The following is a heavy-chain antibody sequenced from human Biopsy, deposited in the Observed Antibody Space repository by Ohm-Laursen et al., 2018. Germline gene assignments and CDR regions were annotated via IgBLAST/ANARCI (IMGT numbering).Heavy chain of an antibody. CDR3: VRNMLRLHGGFGED. J-gene: IGHJ4*02. Sequence: SLRLSCAASGFTLSTDWMSWVRQAPGKGLEWVANIKYDGSEHYYVDSVEGRFTISRDNAGNSLFLQMNSLRGEDTAVYYCVRNMLRLHGGFGEDWGQGTTVTVSS. CDR2: IKYDGSEH. D-gene: IGHD3-10*01. CDR1: GFTLSTDW. V-gene: IGHV3-7*01.